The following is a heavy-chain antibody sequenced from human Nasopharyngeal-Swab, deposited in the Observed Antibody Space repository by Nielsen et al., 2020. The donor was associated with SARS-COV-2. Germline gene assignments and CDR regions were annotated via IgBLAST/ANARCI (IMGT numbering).Heavy chain of an antibody. V-gene: IGHV3-33*01. J-gene: IGHJ6*02. CDR2: IWYDGSNK. CDR1: GFTFSSYG. CDR3: ARESYGMDV. Sequence: GGSLRLSCAASGFTFSSYGMHWVRKAPGKGLEGVAVIWYDGSNKYYADSVKGRFTISRDNSKNTLYLQMNSLRAEDTAVYYCARESYGMDVWGQGTTVTVSS.